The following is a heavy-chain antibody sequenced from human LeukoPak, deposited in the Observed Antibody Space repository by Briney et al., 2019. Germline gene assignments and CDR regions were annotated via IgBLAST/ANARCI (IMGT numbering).Heavy chain of an antibody. J-gene: IGHJ6*03. CDR2: INPNSGGT. CDR3: ARGLKYQLLLVGMDV. CDR1: GNTFTGYY. V-gene: IGHV1-2*02. Sequence: ASVKVSCKASGNTFTGYYMHWVRQAPGQGLEWMGWINPNSGGTNYAQKFQGRVTMTRDTSISTAYMELSRLRSDDTAVYYCARGLKYQLLLVGMDVWGKGTTVTVSS. D-gene: IGHD2-2*01.